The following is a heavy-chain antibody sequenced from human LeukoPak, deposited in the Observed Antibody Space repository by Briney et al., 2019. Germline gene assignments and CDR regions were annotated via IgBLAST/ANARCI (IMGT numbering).Heavy chain of an antibody. Sequence: SETLSLTCTVSGGSISSGSYYWSWIRQPAGKGLEWIGRIYTSGSTNYNPSLKSRVTISVDTSKNQFSLKLSSVTAADTAVYYCAREEGNDAFGIWGQGTMVTVSS. CDR2: IYTSGST. V-gene: IGHV4-61*02. J-gene: IGHJ3*02. D-gene: IGHD3-10*01. CDR1: GGSISSGSYY. CDR3: AREEGNDAFGI.